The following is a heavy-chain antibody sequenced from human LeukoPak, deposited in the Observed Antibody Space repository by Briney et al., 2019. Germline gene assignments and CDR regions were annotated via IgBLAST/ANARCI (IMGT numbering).Heavy chain of an antibody. CDR2: IKQDGSEK. Sequence: PGGSLRLSCAASGFTFSSYWMSWVRQAPGKGLEWVANIKQDGSEKYYVDSVKGRFTISRDNAKNSLYLQMNSLRAEDTAVYYCARARIQLWLLEFDCWGQGTLVTVSS. CDR1: GFTFSSYW. J-gene: IGHJ4*02. CDR3: ARARIQLWLLEFDC. V-gene: IGHV3-7*01. D-gene: IGHD5-18*01.